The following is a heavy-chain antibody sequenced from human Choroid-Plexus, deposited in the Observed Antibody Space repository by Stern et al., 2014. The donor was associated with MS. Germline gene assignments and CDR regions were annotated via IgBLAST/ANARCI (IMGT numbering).Heavy chain of an antibody. D-gene: IGHD6-19*01. V-gene: IGHV3-23*01. Sequence: EVQLLESGGGLVQPGGSLRLSCAASGFSFSTYAMSWVRQTPGKGLPWVSVISGRGGRRDCADSVKGRFTSSRDKSKNTLYLQMDSLRADDTAVYYCAKWPHHIAVAGTRYFQHWGQGTLVTVSS. CDR3: AKWPHHIAVAGTRYFQH. CDR1: GFSFSTYA. CDR2: ISGRGGRR. J-gene: IGHJ1*01.